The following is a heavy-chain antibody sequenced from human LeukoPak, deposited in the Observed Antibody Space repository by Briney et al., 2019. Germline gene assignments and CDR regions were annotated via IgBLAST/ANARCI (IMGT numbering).Heavy chain of an antibody. CDR3: ARWDHEGEHFQP. J-gene: IGHJ1*01. V-gene: IGHV6-1*01. Sequence: SQTLSLTCAISRDSVSSNSAAWTWIRQSPLRGLEWLGRTYYMSKWYNEYAVSVKSRITINPDISKNQFSLQLSSVIPEDTAVYYYARWDHEGEHFQPWGQGTLVTVSS. CDR1: RDSVSSNSAA. D-gene: IGHD1-26*01. CDR2: TYYMSKWYN.